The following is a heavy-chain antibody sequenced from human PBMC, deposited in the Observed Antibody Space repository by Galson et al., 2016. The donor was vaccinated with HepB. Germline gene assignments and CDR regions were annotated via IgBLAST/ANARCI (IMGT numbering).Heavy chain of an antibody. CDR3: ARAIAAAGYYYDYMDV. D-gene: IGHD6-6*01. J-gene: IGHJ6*03. CDR1: RGTFSSYV. V-gene: IGHV1-69*06. Sequence: SVKVSCKGSRGTFSSYVINWVRQAPRKGLEGMGWISVKSATPQYSDIFWGRVTITADTSTSTAHLEISGLRSEDTAGYYFARAIAAAGYYYDYMDVWGQGTMVTVSS. CDR2: ISVKSATP.